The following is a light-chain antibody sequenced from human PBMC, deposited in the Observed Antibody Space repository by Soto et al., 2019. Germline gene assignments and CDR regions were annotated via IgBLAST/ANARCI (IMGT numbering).Light chain of an antibody. CDR3: SSYTSSSTLV. Sequence: QSALTQPASVSGSHGQSITISCTGTSSDVGGYNYVSWYQQYPGKAPKLMIYDVSNRPSGVSNRFSGSKSGNTASLTISGLQAEDEADYYCSSYTSSSTLVFGGGTKLTVL. CDR1: SSDVGGYNY. V-gene: IGLV2-14*01. J-gene: IGLJ2*01. CDR2: DVS.